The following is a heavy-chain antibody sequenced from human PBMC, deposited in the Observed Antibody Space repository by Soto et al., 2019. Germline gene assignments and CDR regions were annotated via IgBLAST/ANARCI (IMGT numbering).Heavy chain of an antibody. D-gene: IGHD7-27*01. CDR3: ARSTGDDYYYGMDV. Sequence: GWSLRLSCAASGFTFSSYSMNWVRQAPGKGLEWVSSISSSSSYIYYADSVKGRFTISRDNAKNSLYLQMNSLRAEDTAVYYCARSTGDDYYYGMDVWVQGTTVIVSS. J-gene: IGHJ6*02. CDR2: ISSSSSYI. V-gene: IGHV3-21*01. CDR1: GFTFSSYS.